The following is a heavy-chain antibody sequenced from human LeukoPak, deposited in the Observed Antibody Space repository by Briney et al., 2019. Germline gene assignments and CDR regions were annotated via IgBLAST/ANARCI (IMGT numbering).Heavy chain of an antibody. CDR2: INHSGST. CDR1: GGSISSSSYY. CDR3: ARAGEPYFGLYYYYGMDV. V-gene: IGHV4-39*07. Sequence: PSETLSLTCTVSGGSISSSSYYWGWIRQPPGKGLEWIGEINHSGSTNYNPSLKSRVTISVDTSKNQFSLKLSSVTAADTAVYYCARAGEPYFGLYYYYGMDVWGQGTTVTVSS. J-gene: IGHJ6*02. D-gene: IGHD3-9*01.